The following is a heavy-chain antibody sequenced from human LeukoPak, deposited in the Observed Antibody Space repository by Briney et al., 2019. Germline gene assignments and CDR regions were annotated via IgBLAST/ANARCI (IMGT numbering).Heavy chain of an antibody. CDR2: IYYSGST. J-gene: IGHJ4*02. CDR1: GGSVSSGSYY. V-gene: IGHV4-61*01. Sequence: PSETLSLTCTVSGGSVSSGSYYWSWIRQPPGKGLEWIGYIYYSGSTNYNPSLKSRVTISVDTSKNQFSLKLSSVTAADTAVYYCARGISSGWFHYFDYWGQGTLVTVSS. D-gene: IGHD6-19*01. CDR3: ARGISSGWFHYFDY.